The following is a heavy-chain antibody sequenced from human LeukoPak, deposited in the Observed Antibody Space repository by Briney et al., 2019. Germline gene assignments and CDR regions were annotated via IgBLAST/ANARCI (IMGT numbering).Heavy chain of an antibody. V-gene: IGHV3-43*02. D-gene: IGHD5-24*01. J-gene: IGHJ4*02. Sequence: SGGSLRLSXAASGYTFDDSVMHWVRQAPGKGLEWVSLISDDGRSTYYADFVKGRFTISRDNSKNSLYLQMNSLRTEGTALYYCAKVWRDGYYFDYWGQGTLVTVSS. CDR2: ISDDGRST. CDR3: AKVWRDGYYFDY. CDR1: GYTFDDSV.